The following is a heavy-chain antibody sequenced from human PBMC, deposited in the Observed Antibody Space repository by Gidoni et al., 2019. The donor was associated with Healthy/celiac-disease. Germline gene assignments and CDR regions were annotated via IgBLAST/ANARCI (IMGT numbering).Heavy chain of an antibody. CDR2: IYSGGST. J-gene: IGHJ6*02. V-gene: IGHV3-66*02. Sequence: EVQLVESGGGLVQPGGSLRLSCAASGFTVSSNYMSWVRQAPGKGLEWVSVIYSGGSTYYADSVKGRFTISRDNSKNTLYLQMNSLRAEDTAVYYCASYPNGYSSIWYLVYYGMDVWGQGTTVTVSS. D-gene: IGHD6-13*01. CDR1: GFTVSSNY. CDR3: ASYPNGYSSIWYLVYYGMDV.